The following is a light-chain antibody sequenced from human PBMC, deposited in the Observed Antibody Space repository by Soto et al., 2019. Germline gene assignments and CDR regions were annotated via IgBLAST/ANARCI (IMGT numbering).Light chain of an antibody. V-gene: IGKV3-20*01. CDR3: QFYGTSPYP. CDR1: QSLTHSD. CDR2: GAS. J-gene: IGKJ2*01. Sequence: EIVLTQSPGTLSVSPGERAALSCRASQSLTHSDIAWYQHKPGQPPRLLIYGASARATAIPDKFSGSGSGTDFTLTISSLEPEDFAVYYCQFYGTSPYPFGQGTKLQIK.